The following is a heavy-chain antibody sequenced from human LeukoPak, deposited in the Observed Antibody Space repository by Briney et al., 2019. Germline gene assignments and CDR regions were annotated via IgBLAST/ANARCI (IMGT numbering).Heavy chain of an antibody. Sequence: ASVKVSCKASGYTFTSYYMHWVRQAPGQGLEWMGIIKPSGGTTSYAQKFQGRVTMTRDTSISTAYMELSRLRSDDTAVYYCARSGVGATTSVAFDIWGQGTMVTVSS. D-gene: IGHD1-26*01. CDR2: IKPSGGTT. V-gene: IGHV1-46*01. J-gene: IGHJ3*02. CDR3: ARSGVGATTSVAFDI. CDR1: GYTFTSYY.